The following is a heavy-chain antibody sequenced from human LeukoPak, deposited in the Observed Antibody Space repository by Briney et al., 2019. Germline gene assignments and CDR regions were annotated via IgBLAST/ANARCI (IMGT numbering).Heavy chain of an antibody. V-gene: IGHV4-34*01. Sequence: SETLSLTCAVYGGSFSGYYWSWIRQPPGKGLEWIGEINHSGSTNYNPSLKSRVTISVDTSKNHFSLKLTSVTAADTAVYYCARAPWAYGNYVHAFDIWGHGTMVTVSS. CDR3: ARAPWAYGNYVHAFDI. J-gene: IGHJ3*02. CDR1: GGSFSGYY. D-gene: IGHD4-11*01. CDR2: INHSGST.